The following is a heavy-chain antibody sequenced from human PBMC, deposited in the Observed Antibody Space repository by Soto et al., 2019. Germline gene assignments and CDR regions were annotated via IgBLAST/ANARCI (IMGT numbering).Heavy chain of an antibody. J-gene: IGHJ2*01. Sequence: PSQTLSLTCAISGDSVSSNIAAWNWIRQSPSRGLEWLGRTFYRSKWYNEYATSVKSRVTISSDTSKNQFSLHLNSVTPEDTAVYYCEKNGISVRRPTYRYFVLWGRGTPGTASS. V-gene: IGHV6-1*01. CDR1: GDSVSSNIAA. D-gene: IGHD1-1*01. CDR2: TFYRSKWYN. CDR3: EKNGISVRRPTYRYFVL.